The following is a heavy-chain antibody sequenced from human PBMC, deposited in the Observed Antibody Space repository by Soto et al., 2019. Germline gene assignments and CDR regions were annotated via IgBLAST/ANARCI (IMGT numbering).Heavy chain of an antibody. J-gene: IGHJ6*02. CDR1: GFTFSSYA. Sequence: EVQLLESGGGLVQPGGSLRLSCAASGFTFSSYAMSWVRQAPGKGLEWVSAISGSGGSTYYADSVKGRFTISRDNSKNTLYLQMNSLRAEDTAVYYCAKDALTGYYGDYCYYGMDVWGQGTTVTVSS. V-gene: IGHV3-23*01. D-gene: IGHD3-9*01. CDR3: AKDALTGYYGDYCYYGMDV. CDR2: ISGSGGST.